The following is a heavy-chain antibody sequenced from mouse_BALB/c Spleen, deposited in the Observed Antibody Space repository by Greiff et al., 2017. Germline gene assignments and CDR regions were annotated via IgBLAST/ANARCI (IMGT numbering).Heavy chain of an antibody. CDR2: IWSGGST. D-gene: IGHD4-1*01. CDR3: ARNWDFYYFDY. J-gene: IGHJ2*01. V-gene: IGHV2-2*02. CDR1: GFSLTSYG. Sequence: QVQLQQSGPGLVQPSQSLSITCTVSGFSLTSYGVHWVRQSPGKGLEWLGVIWSGGSTDYNAAFISRLSISKDNSKSQVFFKMNSLQANDTAIYYCARNWDFYYFDYWGQGTTLTVSS.